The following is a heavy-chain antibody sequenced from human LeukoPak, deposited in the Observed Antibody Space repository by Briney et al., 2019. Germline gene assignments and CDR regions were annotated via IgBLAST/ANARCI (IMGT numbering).Heavy chain of an antibody. D-gene: IGHD3-10*01. Sequence: GGSLRLSCAASGFTFSADWMNWVRQAPGKGLEWVANINQDESKKYYVDSVKGRFTISRDNAKNSLYLQMNSLRAEDTAVYYCARDSRVWGSGSYYNEKIAYYYYMDVWGKGTTVTVSS. J-gene: IGHJ6*03. V-gene: IGHV3-7*01. CDR1: GFTFSADW. CDR2: INQDESKK. CDR3: ARDSRVWGSGSYYNEKIAYYYYMDV.